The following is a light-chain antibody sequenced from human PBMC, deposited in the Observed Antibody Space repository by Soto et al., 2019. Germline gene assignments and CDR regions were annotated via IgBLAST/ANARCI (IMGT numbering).Light chain of an antibody. J-gene: IGKJ2*01. V-gene: IGKV3-20*01. CDR2: GAS. Sequence: EIVLTQSPGTLSLSPGERATLSCRASQTVSSSYFAWYQQKPGQALRLLIYGASTRGTGIPGRFSGSASGTDFPLTISSLEPEDFAVYYCQQYGPSPMYTFGQRNNLELK. CDR1: QTVSSSY. CDR3: QQYGPSPMYT.